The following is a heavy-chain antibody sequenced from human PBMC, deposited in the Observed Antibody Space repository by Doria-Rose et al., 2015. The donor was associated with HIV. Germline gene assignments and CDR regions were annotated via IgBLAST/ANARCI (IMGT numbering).Heavy chain of an antibody. V-gene: IGHV1-46*01. CDR3: AREGISGSADY. CDR2: INPSDGTA. Sequence: AAGQGLEWMGIINPSDGTATYGQRFQGRVTLTSDTSTGTVYMDLSSLRSDDTGVYYCAREGISGSADYWGQGTPVTVS. D-gene: IGHD1-20*01. J-gene: IGHJ4*02.